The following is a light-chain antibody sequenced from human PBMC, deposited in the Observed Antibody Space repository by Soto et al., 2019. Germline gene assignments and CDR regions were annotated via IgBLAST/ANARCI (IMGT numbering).Light chain of an antibody. J-gene: IGKJ5*01. Sequence: EIVLTQSPATLSLSPGERATLSCRAGQNINNYLAWYQQKPGQAPRLLVYDASNRATGLPARFSGSGFGTDFPLTISSLAPEDFAVYYCQQRSNWPITFGQGTRLEIK. CDR2: DAS. CDR1: QNINNY. V-gene: IGKV3-11*01. CDR3: QQRSNWPIT.